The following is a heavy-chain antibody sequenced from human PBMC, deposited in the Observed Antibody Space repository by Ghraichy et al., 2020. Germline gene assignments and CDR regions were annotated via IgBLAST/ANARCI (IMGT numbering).Heavy chain of an antibody. J-gene: IGHJ3*02. V-gene: IGHV3-21*01. CDR2: ISSSSSYI. CDR3: ARMFCTNGVCYDAFDI. D-gene: IGHD2-8*01. Sequence: GGSLRLSCAASGFTFSSYSMNWVRQAPGKGLEWVSSISSSSSYIYYADSVKGRFTISRDNAKNSLYLQMNSLSDEDTAVYYCARMFCTNGVCYDAFDIWGQGTMVTVSS. CDR1: GFTFSSYS.